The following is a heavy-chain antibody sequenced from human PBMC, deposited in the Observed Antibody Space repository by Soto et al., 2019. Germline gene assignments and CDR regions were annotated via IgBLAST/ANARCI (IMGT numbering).Heavy chain of an antibody. J-gene: IGHJ4*02. Sequence: QLQLQESGPGLVQPSETLSLTCTVSGVSISSHGYFWGWIRQPPGKGLEWIGMISYSGSTYYSPSLKTRVTESADTSKYQLSLRLSSVTAADTAVFHCMNYNSGWKYWGQGTVVTVSS. D-gene: IGHD5-12*01. V-gene: IGHV4-39*01. CDR2: ISYSGST. CDR3: MNYNSGWKY. CDR1: GVSISSHGYF.